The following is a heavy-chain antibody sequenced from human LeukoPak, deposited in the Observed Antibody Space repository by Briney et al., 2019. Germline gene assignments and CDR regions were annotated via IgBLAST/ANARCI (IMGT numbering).Heavy chain of an antibody. CDR3: AKDKKTMASHSFDY. J-gene: IGHJ4*02. CDR1: GFTFSSYG. V-gene: IGHV3-33*06. CDR2: IWYDGSNK. Sequence: GGSLRLSCAASGFTFSSYGMHWVRQAPGKGLEWVAVIWYDGSNKYYADSVKGRFTISRDNSKNTLYLQMNSLRAEDTAVYYCAKDKKTMASHSFDYWGQGTLVTVSS. D-gene: IGHD4/OR15-4a*01.